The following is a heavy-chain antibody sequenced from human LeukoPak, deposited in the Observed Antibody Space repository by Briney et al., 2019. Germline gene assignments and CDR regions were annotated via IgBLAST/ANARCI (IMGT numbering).Heavy chain of an antibody. D-gene: IGHD4-17*01. CDR3: AKDQNYGDYSFDY. V-gene: IGHV3-23*01. CDR2: ISGSGVNT. Sequence: GGSLRLSCVASGFTFSTYALSWARQTPGKGLEWVSAISGSGVNTYYADSVRGRFTISRDNSKNTLHLQMYSLRAEDTAVYYCAKDQNYGDYSFDYWGQGTLVTVSP. J-gene: IGHJ4*02. CDR1: GFTFSTYA.